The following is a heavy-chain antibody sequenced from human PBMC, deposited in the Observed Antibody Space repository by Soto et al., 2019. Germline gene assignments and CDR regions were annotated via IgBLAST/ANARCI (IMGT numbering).Heavy chain of an antibody. CDR1: GLTFNTYA. D-gene: IGHD1-26*01. CDR3: AAHMSGTHYKCDH. Sequence: GGSLRLSCAASGLTFNTYAMNWVRQAPGRGLEWVSAISAGGENRYYADSVRGRFTISRDNSKNTLYLQMNSLRAEDTAVYYCAAHMSGTHYKCDHWGQGTLVTVSS. J-gene: IGHJ1*01. V-gene: IGHV3-23*01. CDR2: ISAGGENR.